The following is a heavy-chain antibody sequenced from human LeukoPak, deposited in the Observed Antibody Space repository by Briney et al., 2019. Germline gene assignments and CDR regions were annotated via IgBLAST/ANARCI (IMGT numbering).Heavy chain of an antibody. D-gene: IGHD2-2*01. V-gene: IGHV3-23*01. J-gene: IGHJ4*02. CDR1: GFTFSSYA. Sequence: PGGSLRLSCAASGFTFSSYAMSWVRQAPGKGLEWVSAISGSGGSTYYADSVKGRFTISRDNSKNTLYLQMNSLRAEDTAVYYCAKDQVVPAAMDKLWPIDYWGQGTLVTVSS. CDR2: ISGSGGST. CDR3: AKDQVVPAAMDKLWPIDY.